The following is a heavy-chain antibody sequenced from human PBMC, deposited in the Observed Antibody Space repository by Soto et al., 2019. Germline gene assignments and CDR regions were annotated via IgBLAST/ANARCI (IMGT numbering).Heavy chain of an antibody. J-gene: IGHJ5*02. CDR2: IYSGGST. Sequence: GWLRRAGSASGFTVSSNYMSWVRQAPGKGLEWVSVIYSGGSTYYADSVKGRFTISRDNSKNKLYLQMNSLRAEDTAVYYCARLSGIDPWGQGTLVTVYS. D-gene: IGHD3-10*01. V-gene: IGHV3-53*01. CDR1: GFTVSSNY. CDR3: ARLSGIDP.